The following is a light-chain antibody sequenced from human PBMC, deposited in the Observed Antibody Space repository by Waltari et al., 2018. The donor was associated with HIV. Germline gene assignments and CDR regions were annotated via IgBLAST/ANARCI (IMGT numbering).Light chain of an antibody. CDR1: SSDVGGYNY. CDR2: DVS. J-gene: IGLJ3*02. V-gene: IGLV2-14*01. CDR3: SSYTSSSTRV. Sequence: QSVLTQPASVSGSPGQSITISCTGTSSDVGGYNYVSWYQQYPGKAPKLMIYDVSNRPSGVSNRFSGSKSGNTASLTISGLQAEDEADYYGSSYTSSSTRVFGGGTKLTVL.